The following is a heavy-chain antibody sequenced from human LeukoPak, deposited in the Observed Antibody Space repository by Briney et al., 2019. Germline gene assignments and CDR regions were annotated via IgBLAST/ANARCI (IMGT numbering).Heavy chain of an antibody. V-gene: IGHV3-53*01. CDR1: GFTVSSNY. Sequence: GGSLRLSCAASGFTVSSNYMSWVRQAPGKGLEWVSVIYSGGSTYYADSVKGRFTISRDNSKNTLYLQMNSLRAEDTAVYYCARAPYYYDSAYAFDIWGQGTMVTVSS. CDR3: ARAPYYYDSAYAFDI. J-gene: IGHJ3*02. D-gene: IGHD3-22*01. CDR2: IYSGGST.